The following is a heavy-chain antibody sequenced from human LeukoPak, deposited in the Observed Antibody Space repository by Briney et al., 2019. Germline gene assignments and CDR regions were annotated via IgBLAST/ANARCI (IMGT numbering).Heavy chain of an antibody. V-gene: IGHV3-48*03. Sequence: GGSLRLSCAVSGFTFSRNAMNWVRQAPGKGLEWISYISHTGSLTYYADSVKGRFNISRDNAKNFLYLQMNSLRVEDTGIYYCSSYCSEGTCYGYFHHWGQGTLVSVSS. J-gene: IGHJ1*01. D-gene: IGHD2-15*01. CDR3: SSYCSEGTCYGYFHH. CDR1: GFTFSRNA. CDR2: ISHTGSLT.